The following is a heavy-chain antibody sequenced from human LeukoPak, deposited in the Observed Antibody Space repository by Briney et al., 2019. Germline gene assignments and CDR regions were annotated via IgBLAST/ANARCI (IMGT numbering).Heavy chain of an antibody. CDR1: GFTFSTYW. Sequence: GGSLRLSCAASGFTFSTYWMSWVRQAPGKGLEWVANTNQDGTEKNYVDSVKGRFTISTDNAENSLYLQMNSLRAEDTAVYYCATDRGYSTFDIWGQGTMVTVSS. CDR3: ATDRGYSTFDI. D-gene: IGHD5-18*01. J-gene: IGHJ3*02. V-gene: IGHV3-7*05. CDR2: TNQDGTEK.